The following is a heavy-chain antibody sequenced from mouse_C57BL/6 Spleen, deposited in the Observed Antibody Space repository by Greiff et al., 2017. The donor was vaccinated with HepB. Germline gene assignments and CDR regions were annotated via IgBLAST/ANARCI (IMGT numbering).Heavy chain of an antibody. CDR3: ARHADAMDY. CDR2: ISNGGGST. Sequence: EVKLVESGGGLVQPGGSLKLSCAASGFTFSDYYMYWVRQTPEKRLEWVAYISNGGGSTYYPDTVKGRFTITRDKAKNTLYLQMSRLKSEDTAMYYCARHADAMDYWGQGTSVTVSS. V-gene: IGHV5-12*01. CDR1: GFTFSDYY. J-gene: IGHJ4*01.